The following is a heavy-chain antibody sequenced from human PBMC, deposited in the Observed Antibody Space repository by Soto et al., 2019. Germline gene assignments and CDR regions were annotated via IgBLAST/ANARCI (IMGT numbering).Heavy chain of an antibody. Sequence: QEQLVQSGAEVKKPGASVKVSCKTSGYTFTDYDINWVRQAIGQGLEWMGWMNPNSGEAGYAQKFQGRVTMTRSASLSTAYLELSSLRSEDTAVYYCARVAVAARPRWYNWFDPWGQGTLVTVSS. D-gene: IGHD2-15*01. CDR1: GYTFTDYD. J-gene: IGHJ5*02. V-gene: IGHV1-8*01. CDR3: ARVAVAARPRWYNWFDP. CDR2: MNPNSGEA.